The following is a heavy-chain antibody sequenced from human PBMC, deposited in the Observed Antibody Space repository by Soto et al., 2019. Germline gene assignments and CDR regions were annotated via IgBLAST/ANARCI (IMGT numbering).Heavy chain of an antibody. Sequence: QLQLVESGGGVVQPGRSLRLSCAASGFTFSLYGMHWVRQAPGRGLEWVAVTSYDGSNKFYADSVKGRFTISRDNSKNTLYLEMNSLRPEDTAVYFCAKDSGYNGYDVSDYYYGMDVWGQGTTVTVSS. CDR3: AKDSGYNGYDVSDYYYGMDV. J-gene: IGHJ6*02. CDR2: TSYDGSNK. CDR1: GFTFSLYG. V-gene: IGHV3-30*18. D-gene: IGHD5-12*01.